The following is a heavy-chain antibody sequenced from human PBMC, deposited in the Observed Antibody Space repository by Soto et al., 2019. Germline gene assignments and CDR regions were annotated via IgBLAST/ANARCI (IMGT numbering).Heavy chain of an antibody. J-gene: IGHJ3*02. V-gene: IGHV4-59*01. CDR2: IYYSGST. D-gene: IGHD1-26*01. Sequence: SETLSLTCTVSGGSISSYYWSWIRQPPGKGLEWIGYIYYSGSTNYNPSLKSRVTISVDTSKNQFSLKLSSVTAADTAVYYCARVRYSGSYRDAFDIWGQGTMVTVSS. CDR1: GGSISSYY. CDR3: ARVRYSGSYRDAFDI.